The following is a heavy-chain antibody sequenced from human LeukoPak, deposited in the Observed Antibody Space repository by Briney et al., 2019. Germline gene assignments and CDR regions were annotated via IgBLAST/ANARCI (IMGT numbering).Heavy chain of an antibody. D-gene: IGHD3-22*01. CDR1: GGTFSSYA. J-gene: IGHJ4*02. CDR2: INPNSGGT. V-gene: IGHV1-2*02. CDR3: ARDEKLNYDSSGYASENFDY. Sequence: ASVKVSCKASGGTFSSYAISWVRQAPGQGLEWMGWINPNSGGTNYAQKFQGRVTMTRDTSISTAYMELSRLRSDDTAVYYCARDEKLNYDSSGYASENFDYWGQGTLVTVSS.